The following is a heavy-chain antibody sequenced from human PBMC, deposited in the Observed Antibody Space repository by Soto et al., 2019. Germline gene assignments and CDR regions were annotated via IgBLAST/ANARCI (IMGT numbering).Heavy chain of an antibody. CDR3: AREREGYSSSWHEIWVYWYFDL. D-gene: IGHD6-13*01. Sequence: QVQLVESGGGVVQPGRSLRLSCAASGFTFSSYGMHWVRQAPGKGLEWVAVIWYDGSNKYYADSVQGRFTISRDNSKNTLYLQMNSLRAEDTAVYYCAREREGYSSSWHEIWVYWYFDLWGRGTLVTVSS. CDR1: GFTFSSYG. J-gene: IGHJ2*01. CDR2: IWYDGSNK. V-gene: IGHV3-33*01.